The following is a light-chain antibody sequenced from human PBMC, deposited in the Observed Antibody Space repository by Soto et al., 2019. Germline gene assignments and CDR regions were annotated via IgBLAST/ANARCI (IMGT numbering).Light chain of an antibody. J-gene: IGKJ1*01. CDR2: GAS. Sequence: GMYQSPATLSVYTGERATLSCRASQSVSSNLAWYQQKPGQAPRLLIYGASTRATGIPARFSGSGSGTDFTLTISILEPEDFAVYYCQQRSNWPRTSGQ. V-gene: IGKV3-15*01. CDR1: QSVSSN. CDR3: QQRSNWPRT.